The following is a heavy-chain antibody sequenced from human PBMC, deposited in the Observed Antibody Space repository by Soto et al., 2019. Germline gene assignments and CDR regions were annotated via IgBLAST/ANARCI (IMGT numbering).Heavy chain of an antibody. CDR2: ISSSGSTI. CDR1: GFTFSSYE. V-gene: IGHV3-48*03. CDR3: ARDSPQYYYDSSGYPPRLDY. D-gene: IGHD3-22*01. J-gene: IGHJ4*02. Sequence: GGSLRLSCAASGFTFSSYEMNWVRQAPGNVLERDSYISSSGSTIYYADSVKGRFTISRDNAKNSLYLQMNSLRAEDTAVYYCARDSPQYYYDSSGYPPRLDYWGQGTLVSVSS.